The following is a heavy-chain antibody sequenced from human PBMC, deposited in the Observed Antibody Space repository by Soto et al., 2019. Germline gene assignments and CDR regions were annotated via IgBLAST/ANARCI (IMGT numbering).Heavy chain of an antibody. CDR3: ARYSGASCTPAYCFDS. CDR1: SGSINNYF. V-gene: IGHV4-59*01. J-gene: IGHJ4*02. CDR2: IYHSGGT. Sequence: QVQLQESGPGLVKPSETLSLTCAVSSGSINNYFWGWIRQPPGQGLEWIGYIYHSGGTTYNPSLGSRTAITIDTTKNQFFRNLQSVNAADTAVYCCARYSGASCTPAYCFDSWGQGTLVSVSS. D-gene: IGHD2-15*01.